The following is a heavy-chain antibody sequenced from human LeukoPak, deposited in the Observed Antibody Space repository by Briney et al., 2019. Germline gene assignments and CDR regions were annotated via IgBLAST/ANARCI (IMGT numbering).Heavy chain of an antibody. CDR3: AKQGRDHCSGGSCYLFDY. CDR1: WFTFMSFG. CDR2: ISFDGGDK. Sequence: PGSSLRLSCAASWFTFMSFGMLWVRQAPGKGLQWVALISFDGGDKYYADSVKGRFTICRDNSKDMLFLQMNSLRPEDTAVYYCAKQGRDHCSGGSCYLFDYWGQGTLVTVSS. V-gene: IGHV3-30*18. J-gene: IGHJ4*02. D-gene: IGHD2-15*01.